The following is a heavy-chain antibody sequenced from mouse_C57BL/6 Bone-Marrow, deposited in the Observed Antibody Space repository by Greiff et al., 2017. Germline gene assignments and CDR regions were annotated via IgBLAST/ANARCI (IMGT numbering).Heavy chain of an antibody. D-gene: IGHD4-1*01. V-gene: IGHV1-61*01. J-gene: IGHJ2*01. CDR1: GYTFTSYW. CDR2: IYPSDSET. Sequence: VQLQQSGAELVRPGSSVKLSCKASGYTFTSYWMDWVKQRPGQGLEWIGNIYPSDSETHYNQKFKDKATLTVDKSSSTAYMQLSSLTSEDSAVYYCARELGRDYWGQGTTLTVSS. CDR3: ARELGRDY.